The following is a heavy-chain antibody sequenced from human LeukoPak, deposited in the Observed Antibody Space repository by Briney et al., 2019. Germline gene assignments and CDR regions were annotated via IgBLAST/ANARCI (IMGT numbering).Heavy chain of an antibody. Sequence: GASVTVSCTASGGTFSSYAISWVRQAPGQGLEWMGRIIPILGIANYAQKFQGRVTITADKSTSTAYMELSSLRSEDTAVYYCARDLEMATPQGVDVWGQGTTVTVSS. CDR1: GGTFSSYA. D-gene: IGHD5-24*01. J-gene: IGHJ6*02. V-gene: IGHV1-69*04. CDR3: ARDLEMATPQGVDV. CDR2: IIPILGIA.